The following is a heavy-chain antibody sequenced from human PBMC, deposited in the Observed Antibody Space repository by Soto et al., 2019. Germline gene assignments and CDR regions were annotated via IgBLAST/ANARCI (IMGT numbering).Heavy chain of an antibody. CDR1: GGTFSSYA. CDR3: ARRDCTNGVCYSDY. Sequence: QVQLVQSGAEVKKPGSSVKVSCKASGGTFSSYAISWVRQAPGQGLEWMGGIIPIFGTANYAQKFQGRVTITADESTSTAYMELSSLRSEDTAVYYCARRDCTNGVCYSDYWGQGTLVTVSS. J-gene: IGHJ4*02. CDR2: IIPIFGTA. V-gene: IGHV1-69*12. D-gene: IGHD2-8*01.